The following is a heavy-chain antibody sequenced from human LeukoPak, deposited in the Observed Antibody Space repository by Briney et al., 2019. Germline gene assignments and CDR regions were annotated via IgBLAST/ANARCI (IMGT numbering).Heavy chain of an antibody. CDR3: ARERITGTVDY. J-gene: IGHJ4*02. Sequence: SETLSLTCTASGYSISSGYYWGWIRQPPGKGLEWIGSIYHSGSTYYNPSLKSRVTISVDTSKNQFSLKLSSVTAADTAVYYCARERITGTVDYWGQGTLVTVSS. CDR2: IYHSGST. CDR1: GYSISSGYY. D-gene: IGHD1/OR15-1a*01. V-gene: IGHV4-38-2*02.